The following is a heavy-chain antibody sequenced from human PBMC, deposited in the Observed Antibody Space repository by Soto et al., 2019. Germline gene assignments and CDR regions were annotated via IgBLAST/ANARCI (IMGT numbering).Heavy chain of an antibody. V-gene: IGHV3-21*01. CDR2: ISSSGTYI. CDR1: GFTFSTYS. CDR3: ARGPSDCSSTSCWGYYALDV. J-gene: IGHJ6*02. Sequence: GSLRLSCAASGFTFSTYSMDWVRQSPGKGLEWVSSISSSGTYIHYADSLKGRFTISRDNAKNSLYLQMISLRAEDTAVYYCARGPSDCSSTSCWGYYALDVWGQGTTVTVYS. D-gene: IGHD2-2*01.